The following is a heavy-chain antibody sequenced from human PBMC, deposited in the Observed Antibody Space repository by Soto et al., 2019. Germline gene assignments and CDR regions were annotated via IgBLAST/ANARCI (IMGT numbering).Heavy chain of an antibody. D-gene: IGHD6-13*01. J-gene: IGHJ6*02. V-gene: IGHV1-8*01. Sequence: QVQLVQSGAEVKKPGASVKVSCKASGYTFTSYDINWVRQATGQGLEWMGWMNPNSGNTGYAQKFQGRVTMTRNTSISTAYMELSSLRSEDTAVYYCARAPPHSSSNSWFRYYYYGMDVWGQGTTVTVSS. CDR3: ARAPPHSSSNSWFRYYYYGMDV. CDR2: MNPNSGNT. CDR1: GYTFTSYD.